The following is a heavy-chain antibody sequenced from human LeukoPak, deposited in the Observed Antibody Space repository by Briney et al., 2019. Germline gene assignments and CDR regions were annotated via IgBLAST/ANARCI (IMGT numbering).Heavy chain of an antibody. CDR3: AKGSSYYYYDAMDV. CDR1: GFTFSSYG. CDR2: ISNDGSNK. Sequence: GGSLRLSCAASGFTFSSYGMHWVRQAPGKGLEWVAVISNDGSNKMHADSVKGRFTISRDNSKNTLHLQLNSLRPEDTAVYYCAKGSSYYYYDAMDVWGQGTTVTVSS. J-gene: IGHJ6*02. V-gene: IGHV3-30*18.